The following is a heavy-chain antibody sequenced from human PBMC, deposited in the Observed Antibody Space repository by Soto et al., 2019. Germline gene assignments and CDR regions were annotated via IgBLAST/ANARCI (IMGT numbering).Heavy chain of an antibody. Sequence: SETLSLTCTVSGGSVSSGSYYWSWIRQPPGKGLEWIGYIYYSGSTNYNPSLRSRVTISVDTSKNQFSLKLSSVTAADTAVYYCARDSSGWYVYWGQGTLVTV. CDR3: ARDSSGWYVY. CDR1: GGSVSSGSYY. V-gene: IGHV4-61*01. D-gene: IGHD6-19*01. CDR2: IYYSGST. J-gene: IGHJ4*02.